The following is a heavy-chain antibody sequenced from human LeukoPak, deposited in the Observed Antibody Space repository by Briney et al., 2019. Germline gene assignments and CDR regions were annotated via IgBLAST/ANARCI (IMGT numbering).Heavy chain of an antibody. D-gene: IGHD6-13*01. CDR3: ARGKYSSSWYTKDY. J-gene: IGHJ4*02. CDR1: GFTVSSNY. CDR2: IYSGGST. V-gene: IGHV3-66*01. Sequence: GGSLRLSRAASGFTVSSNYMRWVRQAPGEGVEWVSVIYSGGSTYYADSVKGRFTISRDNSKNTLYLQMNSLRAEDTAVYYCARGKYSSSWYTKDYWGQGTLVTVSS.